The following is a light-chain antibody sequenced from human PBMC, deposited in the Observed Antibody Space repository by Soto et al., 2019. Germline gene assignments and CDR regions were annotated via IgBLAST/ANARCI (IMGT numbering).Light chain of an antibody. Sequence: DIQMTQSPSTLSASVGDRVTITCRASQSISSWLAWYQQKPGKAPKLLIYDASSLESGVPSRFSGSGSGTEFTLTISSLQPDDFATYYCQQYNSYSALTFGGGTRWISN. CDR2: DAS. V-gene: IGKV1-5*01. CDR1: QSISSW. J-gene: IGKJ4*01. CDR3: QQYNSYSALT.